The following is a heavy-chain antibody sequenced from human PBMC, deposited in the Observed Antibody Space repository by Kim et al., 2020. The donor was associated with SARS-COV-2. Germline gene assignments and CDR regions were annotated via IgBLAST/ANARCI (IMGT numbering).Heavy chain of an antibody. CDR3: AHTGWYGSGSYYNRGWFDP. CDR2: IYWDDDK. J-gene: IGHJ5*02. V-gene: IGHV2-5*02. D-gene: IGHD3-10*01. CDR1: GFSLRTSGVG. Sequence: SGPTLVNPTQTLTLTCTFSGFSLRTSGVGVGWIRQPPGKALEWLALIYWDDDKRYSPSLKSRLTITKDTSKNQVVLTMTNMDPVDTATYYCAHTGWYGSGSYYNRGWFDPWGQGTLVTVSS.